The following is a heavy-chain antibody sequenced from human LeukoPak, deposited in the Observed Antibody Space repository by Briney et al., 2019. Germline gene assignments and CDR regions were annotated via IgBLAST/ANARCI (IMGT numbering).Heavy chain of an antibody. CDR3: ARGGEHITIFGVVTLDV. CDR1: GGTFSSYA. Sequence: SVKVSCKASGGTFSSYAISWVRQAPGQGLEWMGRIIPILGIANYAQKFQGRVTITADKSTSTAYMELSSLRSEDTAVYYCARGGEHITIFGVVTLDVWGQGTTVTVSS. V-gene: IGHV1-69*04. CDR2: IIPILGIA. J-gene: IGHJ6*02. D-gene: IGHD3-3*01.